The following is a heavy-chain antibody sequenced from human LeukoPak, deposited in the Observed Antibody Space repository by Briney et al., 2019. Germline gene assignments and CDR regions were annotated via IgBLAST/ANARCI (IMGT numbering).Heavy chain of an antibody. CDR3: AAVETATIGYYYYMDV. V-gene: IGHV4-59*03. CDR2: IYYSGST. CDR1: GGSISSYY. Sequence: PSETLSLTCTVSGGSISSYYWSWIRQPPGKGLEWIGYIYYSGSTNYNPSLKSRVTISVDTSKNQFSLKLSSVTAADTAVYYCAAVETATIGYYYYMDVWGKGTTVTVSS. J-gene: IGHJ6*03. D-gene: IGHD5-24*01.